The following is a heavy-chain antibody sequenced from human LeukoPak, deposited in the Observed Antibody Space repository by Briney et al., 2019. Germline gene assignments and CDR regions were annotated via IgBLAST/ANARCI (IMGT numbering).Heavy chain of an antibody. CDR2: MIPIFGTA. J-gene: IGHJ4*02. V-gene: IGHV1-69*05. Sequence: ASVKVSCKASGGTFSSYAISWVRQAPGQGLEWMGGMIPIFGTANYAQKFQGRVTITTDESTSTAYMELSSLRSEDTAVYYCARGRLYGDYSYWGQGTLVTVSS. CDR3: ARGRLYGDYSY. CDR1: GGTFSSYA. D-gene: IGHD4-17*01.